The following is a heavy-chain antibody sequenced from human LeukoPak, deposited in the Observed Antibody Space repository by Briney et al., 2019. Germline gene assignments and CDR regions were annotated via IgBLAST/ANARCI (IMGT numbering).Heavy chain of an antibody. CDR3: AKRTYYYGSGTYASGMDV. D-gene: IGHD3-10*01. J-gene: IGHJ6*02. CDR2: ISYDGSNK. Sequence: GGSLRLSCAASGFTFSKYGMHWVRQAPGKGLEWVAVISYDGSNKYYADSVKGRFTISRDNSKNTLYLQMNSPRAEDTAVYYCAKRTYYYGSGTYASGMDVWGQGTTVTVSS. CDR1: GFTFSKYG. V-gene: IGHV3-30*18.